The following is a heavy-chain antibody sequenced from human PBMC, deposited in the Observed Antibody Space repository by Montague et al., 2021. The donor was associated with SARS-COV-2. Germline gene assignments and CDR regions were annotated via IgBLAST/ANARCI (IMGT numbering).Heavy chain of an antibody. CDR3: GSDTTAYFRFDY. D-gene: IGHD3-22*01. V-gene: IGHV4-59*08. CDR1: GGSISSYY. Sequence: SETLSLTCTVSGGSISSYYWSRIRQPPGKGLEWIGYIYYSGSTNYNPSLKSRVTISVDTSKNQVSLRLTSVTAADTVFYYCGSDTTAYFRFDYWGRGTLISVSS. J-gene: IGHJ4*02. CDR2: IYYSGST.